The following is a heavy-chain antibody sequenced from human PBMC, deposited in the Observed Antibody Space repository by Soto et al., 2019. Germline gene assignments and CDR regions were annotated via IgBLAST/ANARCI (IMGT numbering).Heavy chain of an antibody. D-gene: IGHD2-2*01. V-gene: IGHV1-69*01. J-gene: IGHJ6*02. CDR1: GGTFSSYA. CDR2: IIPIFGTA. CDR3: ARENIVVVPAAQGGVYYYYYGMDV. Sequence: SVKVSCKASGGTFSSYAIGWVRQAPVQGLEWMGGIIPIFGTANYAQKFQGRVTITADESTSTAYMELSSLRSEDTAVYYYARENIVVVPAAQGGVYYYYYGMDVWGQGTTVTVSS.